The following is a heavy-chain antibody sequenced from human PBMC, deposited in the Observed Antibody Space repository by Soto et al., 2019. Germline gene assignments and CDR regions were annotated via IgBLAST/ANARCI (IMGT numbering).Heavy chain of an antibody. CDR2: ISPGSRYP. CDR1: DFTFGDSY. V-gene: IGHV3-11*06. D-gene: IGHD2-15*01. CDR3: VRGGGGGLFDP. Sequence: PGGALRLSCAGSDFTFGDSYMGWIRQAPGKGLEWLSYISPGSRYPSYADSVKGRFTISRDNAKRSLYLQMMSLTAEDTAIYYCVRGGGGGLFDPWGQGTMVTVSS. J-gene: IGHJ5*02.